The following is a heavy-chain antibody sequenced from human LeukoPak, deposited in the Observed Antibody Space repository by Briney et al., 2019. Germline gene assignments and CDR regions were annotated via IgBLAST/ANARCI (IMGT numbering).Heavy chain of an antibody. CDR1: GFTFSNYA. CDR2: ISGSGGNT. Sequence: GGSLRLSCAASGFTFSNYAMSWVRQAPGKGLEWVSAISGSGGNTYYADSVKGRFTISRDNSKNTLFLQMNSLRAEDTAVYYCARTPSGWYQYFDYWGQGTPVTVSS. D-gene: IGHD6-19*01. J-gene: IGHJ4*02. CDR3: ARTPSGWYQYFDY. V-gene: IGHV3-23*01.